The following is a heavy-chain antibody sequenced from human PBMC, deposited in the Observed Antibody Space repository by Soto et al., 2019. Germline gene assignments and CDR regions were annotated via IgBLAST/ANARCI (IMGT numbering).Heavy chain of an antibody. Sequence: SVKVSCKASGGTFSSYAISWARQAPGQGLEWMGGSIPIFGTANYAQKFQVRVTITADESTSTAYMELSSLRSEDTAVYYCARELLYEPAFDYWGQGTLVTVSS. CDR2: SIPIFGTA. CDR3: ARELLYEPAFDY. J-gene: IGHJ4*02. V-gene: IGHV1-69*13. D-gene: IGHD2-2*02. CDR1: GGTFSSYA.